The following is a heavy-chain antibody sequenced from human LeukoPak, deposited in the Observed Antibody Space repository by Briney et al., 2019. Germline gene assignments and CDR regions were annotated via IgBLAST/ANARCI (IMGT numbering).Heavy chain of an antibody. D-gene: IGHD1-7*01. J-gene: IGHJ6*03. V-gene: IGHV3-30*02. CDR1: GFTFSTFG. CDR2: IRYDGGIQ. Sequence: GGSLRLSCAASGFTFSTFGMHWVRQAPGKGLEWVAFIRYDGGIQYYADSVKGRFTISRDNAKNSLYLQMNSLRAEDTAVYYCARGYNWNYPPLYYYYYMDVWGKGTTVTVSS. CDR3: ARGYNWNYPPLYYYYYMDV.